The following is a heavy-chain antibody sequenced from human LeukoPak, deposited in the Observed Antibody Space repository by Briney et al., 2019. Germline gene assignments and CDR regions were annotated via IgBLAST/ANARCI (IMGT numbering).Heavy chain of an antibody. V-gene: IGHV4-59*08. D-gene: IGHD1-26*01. CDR3: ARQSGGGSYCYFDY. CDR1: GGSISSHY. J-gene: IGHJ4*02. Sequence: SETLPLTCTVTGGSISSHYWSWIRQPPGKGLEWLGYIYYTGSTNYNPSFKSRVTISLDTSKTQFTLKLTSVTAADTAVYYCARQSGGGSYCYFDYWGQGTLVTVSS. CDR2: IYYTGST.